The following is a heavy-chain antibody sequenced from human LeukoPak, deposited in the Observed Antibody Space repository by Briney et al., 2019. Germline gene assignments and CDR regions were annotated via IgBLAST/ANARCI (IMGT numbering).Heavy chain of an antibody. D-gene: IGHD2-15*01. Sequence: GGSLRLSCAASGFTFTTYWMSWVRQAPGKGLEWAANMKPDGSEIFYVDSVKGRFTISRDNAKKSLYLQMNSLRAEDTAIYYCARDSDVHCSGGSCTNFDYWGQGTLVTVSS. CDR1: GFTFTTYW. V-gene: IGHV3-7*01. J-gene: IGHJ4*02. CDR2: MKPDGSEI. CDR3: ARDSDVHCSGGSCTNFDY.